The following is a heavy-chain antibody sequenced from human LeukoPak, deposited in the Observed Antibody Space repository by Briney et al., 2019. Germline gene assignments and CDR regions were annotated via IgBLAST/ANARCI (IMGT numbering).Heavy chain of an antibody. CDR1: GGSISSSNW. J-gene: IGHJ6*03. V-gene: IGHV4-4*02. Sequence: SETLSLTCAVSGGSISSSNWWSWVRQPPGKGLEWIGEIYHSGSTNYNPSLKSRVTISVDTSKNQFSLKLSSVTAADTAVYYCARDLVVPAAYLFRYYYYMDVWGKGATVTISS. CDR3: ARDLVVPAAYLFRYYYYMDV. D-gene: IGHD2-2*01. CDR2: IYHSGST.